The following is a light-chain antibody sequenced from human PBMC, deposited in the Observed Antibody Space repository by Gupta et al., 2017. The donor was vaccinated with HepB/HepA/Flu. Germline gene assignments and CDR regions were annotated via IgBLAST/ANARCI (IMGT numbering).Light chain of an antibody. CDR1: QSISNY. CDR2: AAS. J-gene: IGKJ3*01. CDR3: QQSYTSLS. Sequence: DIQMTQSPSSLSASIGDRVTITCRASQSISNYLNWYQQKPGKAPNLLIYAASSLHSGGPSRFSGSGSGTVFTLTISSLQPEDFATYYCQQSYTSLSFGPGTKVDIK. V-gene: IGKV1-39*01.